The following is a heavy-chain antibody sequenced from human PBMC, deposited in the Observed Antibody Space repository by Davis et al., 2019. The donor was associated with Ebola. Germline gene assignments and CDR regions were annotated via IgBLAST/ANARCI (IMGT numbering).Heavy chain of an antibody. CDR3: ARDSKITIFGVVNPYYYYGMDV. J-gene: IGHJ6*02. CDR2: IYYSGST. Sequence: SETLSLTCTVSGGSISSYYWSWIRQPPGKGLEWIGYIYYSGSTNYNPSLKSRVTISVDTSKNQFSLKLSSVTAADTAVYYCARDSKITIFGVVNPYYYYGMDVWGQGTTVTVSS. D-gene: IGHD3-3*01. CDR1: GGSISSYY. V-gene: IGHV4-59*12.